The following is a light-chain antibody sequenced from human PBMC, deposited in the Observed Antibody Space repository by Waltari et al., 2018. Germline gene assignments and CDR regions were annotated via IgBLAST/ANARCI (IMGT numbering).Light chain of an antibody. V-gene: IGKV1-8*01. J-gene: IGKJ1*01. CDR1: QGVSTY. Sequence: AIRMTQSPASLSASTGARVTISCRASQGVSTYLAWYQQKPGKAPSLLIYASSTLESGVPSKFSGSGSGTDFTLTISCLQSEDFATYYCQQYHTYPWTFGQGTKVEI. CDR3: QQYHTYPWT. CDR2: ASS.